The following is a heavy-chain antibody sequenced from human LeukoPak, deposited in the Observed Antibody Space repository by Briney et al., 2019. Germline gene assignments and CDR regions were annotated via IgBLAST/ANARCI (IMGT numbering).Heavy chain of an antibody. CDR1: GYTFSDHY. V-gene: IGHV3-49*04. CDR2: IRSRAYGATT. D-gene: IGHD3-10*01. J-gene: IGHJ6*03. Sequence: GGSLRLSCAASGYTFSDHYMSWVRQAPGKGLEWVGFIRSRAYGATTEYAASVKGRFTISRDDSKSIAYLQMNSLKTEDTAVFYCRRADYYGSGSPISLDVWGKGTTVTVS. CDR3: RRADYYGSGSPISLDV.